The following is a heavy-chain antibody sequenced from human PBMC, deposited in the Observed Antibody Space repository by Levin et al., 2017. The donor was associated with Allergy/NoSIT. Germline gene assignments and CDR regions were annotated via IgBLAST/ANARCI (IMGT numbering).Heavy chain of an antibody. Sequence: PGGSLRLSCAASGFTFNTYAMAWVRQPPGKGLEWVSAISGSGGGIYYADSVRGRFTVSRDNSKNTLFLQMNSLRAEDTALYYCAKDLYCRGSWFEGMEVWGHGTTVTVSS. CDR1: GFTFNTYA. V-gene: IGHV3-23*01. CDR2: ISGSGGGI. CDR3: AKDLYCRGSWFEGMEV. J-gene: IGHJ6*02. D-gene: IGHD6-13*01.